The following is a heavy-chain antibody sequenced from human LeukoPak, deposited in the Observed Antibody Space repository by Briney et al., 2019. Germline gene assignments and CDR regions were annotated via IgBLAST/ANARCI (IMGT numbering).Heavy chain of an antibody. CDR3: AREKYDFWSSSSWPDAFDI. Sequence: GGSLRLSCAASGFTFSSYWMHWVRQAPGKGLVWVSRINTDGSSTSYADSVKGRFTISRDNAKNTLYLQMNSLRAEDTAVYYCAREKYDFWSSSSWPDAFDIWGQGTMVTVSS. D-gene: IGHD3-3*01. J-gene: IGHJ3*02. V-gene: IGHV3-74*01. CDR2: INTDGSST. CDR1: GFTFSSYW.